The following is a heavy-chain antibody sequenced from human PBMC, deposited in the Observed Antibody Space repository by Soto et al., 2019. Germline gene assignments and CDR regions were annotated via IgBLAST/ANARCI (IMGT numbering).Heavy chain of an antibody. CDR3: ARLDDILTGYYNDYYYYGMDV. D-gene: IGHD3-9*01. Sequence: SETLSLTCAVSGGSISSSNWWSWVRQPPGKGLEWIGEIYHSGSTNYNPSLKSRVTISVDKSKNQFSLKLSSVTAADTAVYYCARLDDILTGYYNDYYYYGMDVWGQGTTVTVSS. CDR2: IYHSGST. V-gene: IGHV4-4*02. J-gene: IGHJ6*02. CDR1: GGSISSSNW.